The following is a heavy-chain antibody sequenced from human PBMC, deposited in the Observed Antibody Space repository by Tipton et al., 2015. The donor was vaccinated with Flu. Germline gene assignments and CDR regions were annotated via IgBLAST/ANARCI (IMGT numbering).Heavy chain of an antibody. J-gene: IGHJ4*02. D-gene: IGHD4-17*01. V-gene: IGHV1-46*01. CDR2: INPSGGST. Sequence: QLVQSGPEVKKPGASVKISCKASGYTFISHYMHWVRQAPGQGLEWMGMINPSGGSTTYAQKFQGRVTMTRDTSTSAVYMELNTLRSEDTAVYFCARDSLTAHAYGDYDYYFDYWGPGTLVTVSS. CDR1: GYTFISHY. CDR3: ARDSLTAHAYGDYDYYFDY.